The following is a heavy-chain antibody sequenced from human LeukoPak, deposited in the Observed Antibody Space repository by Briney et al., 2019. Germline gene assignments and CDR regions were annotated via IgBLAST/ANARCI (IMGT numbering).Heavy chain of an antibody. V-gene: IGHV4-61*02. CDR3: ARGGAAIAARPFPLDY. J-gene: IGHJ4*02. CDR1: GGSISSGSYY. D-gene: IGHD6-6*01. CDR2: IYTSGST. Sequence: SETLSLTCTVSGGSISSGSYYWSWIRQPAGKGLEWIGRIYTSGSTNYNPSLKSRVTISVDTSKNQFSLKLSSVTAADTAVYYCARGGAAIAARPFPLDYWGQGTLVTVSS.